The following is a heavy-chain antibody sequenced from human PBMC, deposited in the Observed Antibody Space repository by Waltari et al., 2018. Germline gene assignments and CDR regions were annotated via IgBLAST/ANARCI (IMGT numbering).Heavy chain of an antibody. CDR2: LEPEDGET. J-gene: IGHJ6*02. D-gene: IGHD1-7*01. V-gene: IGHV1-24*01. Sequence: QVQLVQSGAEVKKPGASVKVSCKVSGYTLTELSMHWVRQAPGKGLEWMGGLEPEDGETNYAQKFQGRVTMTEDTSTDTAYMGLSSLRSEDTALYYCATVRSGTTGYYYYYGMDVWGQGTTVTVSS. CDR3: ATVRSGTTGYYYYYGMDV. CDR1: GYTLTELS.